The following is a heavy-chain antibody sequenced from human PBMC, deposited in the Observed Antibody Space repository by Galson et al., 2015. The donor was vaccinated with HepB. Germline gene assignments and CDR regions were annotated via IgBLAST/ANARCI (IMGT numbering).Heavy chain of an antibody. CDR3: ARGRSCSSISCFPLDALHI. CDR2: MNPNNGTT. D-gene: IGHD2-2*01. CDR1: GYTFTSYD. Sequence: SVKVSCKASGYTFTSYDINWVRQATGQGLEWMGWMNPNNGTTGYAQKFQGRLTMTRTTSISTAYMELSSLRSEDTAVYYCARGRSCSSISCFPLDALHIWGQGTVVTASS. J-gene: IGHJ3*02. V-gene: IGHV1-8*01.